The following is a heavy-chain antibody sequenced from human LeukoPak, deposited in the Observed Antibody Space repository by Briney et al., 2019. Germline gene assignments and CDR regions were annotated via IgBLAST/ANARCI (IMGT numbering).Heavy chain of an antibody. CDR3: VSRAGSPWGPFDD. J-gene: IGHJ4*02. CDR1: GFTFSDYA. V-gene: IGHV3-23*01. Sequence: GGSLRLSCAASGFTFSDYAINWVRQAPGKGLEWVSTISRGGVISYYADSVKGRFTISRDNSNNTLYLHMNSLRAEATVVYSCVSRAGSPWGPFDDWGAGNLVTVSS. CDR2: ISRGGVIS. D-gene: IGHD7-27*01.